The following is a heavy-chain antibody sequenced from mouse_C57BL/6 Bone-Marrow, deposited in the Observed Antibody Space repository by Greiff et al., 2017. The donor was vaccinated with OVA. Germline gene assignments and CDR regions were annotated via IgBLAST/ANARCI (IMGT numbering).Heavy chain of an antibody. CDR3: ARAAVVAPYAMDY. V-gene: IGHV1-61*01. Sequence: QVQLQQPGAELVRPGSSVKLSCKASGYTFTSYWMDWVKQRPGQGLEWIGNIYPSDSETHYNQKFKDKATLTVDKSSSTAYMQLSSLTSEDSAVYYGARAAVVAPYAMDYWGQGTSVTVSS. CDR1: GYTFTSYW. J-gene: IGHJ4*01. D-gene: IGHD1-1*01. CDR2: IYPSDSET.